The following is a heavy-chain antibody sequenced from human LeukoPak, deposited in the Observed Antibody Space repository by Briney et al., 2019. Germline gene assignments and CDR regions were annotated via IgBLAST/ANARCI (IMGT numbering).Heavy chain of an antibody. CDR2: INHSGSA. CDR3: ARARGDYYDSSGYYSAFDY. Sequence: SETLSLTCAVYGGPFSGYYWSWIRQPPGRGLEWIGEINHSGSANYNPSLKSRVTISVDMSKNQFSLKLNSVTAADTAVYYCARARGDYYDSSGYYSAFDYWGQGTLVTVSS. J-gene: IGHJ4*02. V-gene: IGHV4-34*01. D-gene: IGHD3-22*01. CDR1: GGPFSGYY.